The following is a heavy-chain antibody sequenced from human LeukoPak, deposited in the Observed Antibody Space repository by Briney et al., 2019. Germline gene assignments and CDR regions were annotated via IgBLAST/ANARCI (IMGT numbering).Heavy chain of an antibody. CDR2: IYTSGST. Sequence: ASETLSLTCTISGGSISSYYWSWIRQPAGKGLEWIGRIYTSGSTNYNPSLKSRVTISVDTSKNQFSLKLNSVTAADTAVYYCARYRNCGSDCYDAFDIWGQGTMVTVSS. J-gene: IGHJ3*02. CDR1: GGSISSYY. CDR3: ARYRNCGSDCYDAFDI. V-gene: IGHV4-4*07. D-gene: IGHD2-21*02.